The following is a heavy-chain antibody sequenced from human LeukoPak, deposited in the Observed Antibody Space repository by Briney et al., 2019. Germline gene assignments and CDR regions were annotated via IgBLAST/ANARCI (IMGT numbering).Heavy chain of an antibody. CDR2: IKQDGSQK. Sequence: GGSLRLSCAASGFTFSTYWMTWVRQSPGKGLEWVANIKQDGSQKYYVDSVKGRFTISRDNAKNSLYLQMDSLRAEDTAVYYCARDTGCAGGTCFSFYDYWGQGTLVTVSS. J-gene: IGHJ4*02. CDR1: GFTFSTYW. V-gene: IGHV3-7*01. CDR3: ARDTGCAGGTCFSFYDY. D-gene: IGHD2-15*01.